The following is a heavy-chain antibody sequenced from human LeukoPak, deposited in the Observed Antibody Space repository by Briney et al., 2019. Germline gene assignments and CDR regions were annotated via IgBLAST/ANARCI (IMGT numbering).Heavy chain of an antibody. V-gene: IGHV1-2*02. CDR3: ARGDSSSWYYFDY. Sequence: ASVKVSCKASGYTFTGYYMHWVRQAPGQGLEWMGWINPNSGGTNYAQKFQGRVTMTRDRSISTAYMELSRLRSDDTAVYYCARGDSSSWYYFDYWGQGTLVTVSS. D-gene: IGHD6-13*01. J-gene: IGHJ4*02. CDR1: GYTFTGYY. CDR2: INPNSGGT.